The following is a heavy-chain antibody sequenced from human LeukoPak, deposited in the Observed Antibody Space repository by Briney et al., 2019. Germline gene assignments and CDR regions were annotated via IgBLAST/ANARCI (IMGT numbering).Heavy chain of an antibody. CDR2: IYYSGST. J-gene: IGHJ4*02. Sequence: PSETLSLTCTVSGGSISSYYWSWIRQPPGKGLEWIGYIYYSGSTNYDPSLKSRVTISVDTSKNQLSLKLSSVTAADTAVYYCARARSSGYYAPYFDYWGQGTLVTVSS. V-gene: IGHV4-59*01. D-gene: IGHD3-22*01. CDR3: ARARSSGYYAPYFDY. CDR1: GGSISSYY.